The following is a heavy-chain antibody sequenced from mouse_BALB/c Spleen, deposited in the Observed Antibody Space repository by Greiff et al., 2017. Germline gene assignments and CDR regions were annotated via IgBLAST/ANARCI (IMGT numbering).Heavy chain of an antibody. CDR3: ARGLLLFDY. V-gene: IGHV1-14*01. D-gene: IGHD2-3*01. CDR1: GYTFTSYV. CDR2: INPYNDGT. Sequence: EVKLMESGPELVKPGASVKMSCKASGYTFTSYVMHWVKQKPGQGLEWIGYINPYNDGTKYNEKFKGKATLTSDKSSSTAYMELSSLTSEDSAVYYCARGLLLFDYWGQGTTLTVSS. J-gene: IGHJ2*01.